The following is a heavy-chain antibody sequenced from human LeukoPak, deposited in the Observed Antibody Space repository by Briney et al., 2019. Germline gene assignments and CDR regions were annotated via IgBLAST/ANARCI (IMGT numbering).Heavy chain of an antibody. Sequence: GSGPTLVNPTQTLTLTCSFSGFSLSRHVVSVGWIRQPPGKALEFLALIYWDDDKRYSASLKARLRITKDTSRNQVVLTMTNIDPEDTATYYCAHSNPTAYSYDSSGYFFDYWGQGTLVIVSS. V-gene: IGHV2-5*02. CDR2: IYWDDDK. J-gene: IGHJ4*02. CDR1: GFSLSRHVVS. D-gene: IGHD3-22*01. CDR3: AHSNPTAYSYDSSGYFFDY.